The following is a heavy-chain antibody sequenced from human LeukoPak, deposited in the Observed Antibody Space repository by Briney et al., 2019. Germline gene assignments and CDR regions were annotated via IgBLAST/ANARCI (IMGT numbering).Heavy chain of an antibody. V-gene: IGHV3-23*01. D-gene: IGHD3-22*01. J-gene: IGHJ4*02. CDR2: ISGSGGST. CDR3: AKDRNYYDSYNDY. CDR1: GFTFSSYA. Sequence: GRSLRLSCAASGFTFSSYAMSWVRQAPGKGLEWVSAISGSGGSTYYADSVKGRFTISRDNSKNTLYLQMNSLRAEDTAVYYCAKDRNYYDSYNDYWGQGTLVTVSS.